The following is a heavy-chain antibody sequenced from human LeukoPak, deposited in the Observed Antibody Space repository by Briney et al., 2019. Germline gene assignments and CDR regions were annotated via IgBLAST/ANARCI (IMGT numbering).Heavy chain of an antibody. D-gene: IGHD3-16*01. V-gene: IGHV3-7*03. Sequence: GGSLRLSCAASGFTFSSYSMNWVRQAPGKGLEWVANMNQDGSEKYYVDSVKGRFTISRDNAKNSLYLQMNNLRAEDTAVYYCARGGELLRPADYWGQGTLVTVSS. J-gene: IGHJ4*02. CDR2: MNQDGSEK. CDR3: ARGGELLRPADY. CDR1: GFTFSSYS.